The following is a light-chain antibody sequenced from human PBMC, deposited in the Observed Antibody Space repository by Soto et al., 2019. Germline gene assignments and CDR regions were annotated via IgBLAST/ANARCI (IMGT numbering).Light chain of an antibody. CDR3: MQALQTSIT. V-gene: IGKV2-28*01. Sequence: DIVMTQSPLSLPVTPGEPASISCRSSQSLLHSNGYNYLDWYLQKPGQSPQLLIYLGSNRASGVXDRXSGSGSGTDFTLNISRVEAEDVGVYYCMQALQTSITFGQGTRLEIK. CDR2: LGS. CDR1: QSLLHSNGYNY. J-gene: IGKJ5*01.